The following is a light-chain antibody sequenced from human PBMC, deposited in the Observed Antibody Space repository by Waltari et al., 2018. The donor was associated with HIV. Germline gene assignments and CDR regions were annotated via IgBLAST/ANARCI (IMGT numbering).Light chain of an antibody. CDR3: SSYTSSSTLRV. V-gene: IGLV2-14*01. CDR2: EFS. CDR1: SSDVGGYNY. J-gene: IGLJ3*02. Sequence: QSALTQPASVSGSPGPSSTISCTGTSSDVGGYNYVSWYQQHPGKAPKLMIYEFSKRPSGCSYRVSGSKSGNLASLTISGLQAVDEADYSCSSYTSSSTLRVFGGGTTLTVL.